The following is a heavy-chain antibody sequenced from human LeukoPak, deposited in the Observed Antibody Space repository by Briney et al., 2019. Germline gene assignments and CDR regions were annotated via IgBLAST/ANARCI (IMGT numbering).Heavy chain of an antibody. D-gene: IGHD6-13*01. CDR1: GFSFSSYT. Sequence: GGSLRLSCAASGFSFSSYTMNWVRQAPGKGLEWVSIISSSSSYIYYADSVKGRFTISRDNAKNSLYLQMNSLRAEDTAVYYCARVEAAAVPHYFDYWGQGTLATVSS. CDR3: ARVEAAAVPHYFDY. J-gene: IGHJ4*02. CDR2: ISSSSSYI. V-gene: IGHV3-21*01.